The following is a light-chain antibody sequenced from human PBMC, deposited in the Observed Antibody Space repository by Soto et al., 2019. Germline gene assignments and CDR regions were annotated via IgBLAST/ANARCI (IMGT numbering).Light chain of an antibody. V-gene: IGLV1-44*01. CDR2: SND. CDR3: AAWDDSLLGVV. Sequence: QSVLTQPPSASGTPGQTVTISCSGTRSSIGSNTVNWYQQFPGTAPKLLIYSNDPRPSGVPDRISGSKSGTSASLAISGLQSEDEADYYCAAWDDSLLGVVFGGGTKLTVL. J-gene: IGLJ2*01. CDR1: RSSIGSNT.